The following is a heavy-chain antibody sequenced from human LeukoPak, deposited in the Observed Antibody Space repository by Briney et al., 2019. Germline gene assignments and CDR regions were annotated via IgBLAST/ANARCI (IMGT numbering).Heavy chain of an antibody. CDR3: AKDTTDSSGVDY. D-gene: IGHD3-22*01. J-gene: IGHJ4*02. V-gene: IGHV3-23*01. CDR2: IGGSGGST. Sequence: GGSLRLSCAASGFTLSSYGMSWVRQAPGKGLEWVSAIGGSGGSTYYADSVKGRFTISRDNSKNTLYLQMNSLRAEDTAVYYCAKDTTDSSGVDYWGQGTLVTVSS. CDR1: GFTLSSYG.